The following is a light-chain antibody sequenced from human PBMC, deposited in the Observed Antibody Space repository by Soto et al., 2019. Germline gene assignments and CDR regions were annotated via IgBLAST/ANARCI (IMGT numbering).Light chain of an antibody. Sequence: DIQMTQSPSTLSASVGDRVTITCRASQSISSWLAWYQQKPGKAPKLLIYGASSLESGVPSRFSGSGSGTEFTLTISSLQPDDFATYYCQQHNSYSRYTFGQGTKVEIK. CDR2: GAS. V-gene: IGKV1-5*01. CDR1: QSISSW. CDR3: QQHNSYSRYT. J-gene: IGKJ2*01.